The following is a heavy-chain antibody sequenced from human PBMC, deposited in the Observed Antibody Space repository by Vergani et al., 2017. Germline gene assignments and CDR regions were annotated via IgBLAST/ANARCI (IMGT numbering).Heavy chain of an antibody. CDR3: ARSFEGYGDYTEY. V-gene: IGHV3-33*01. CDR1: GFTFSSYG. D-gene: IGHD4-17*01. J-gene: IGHJ4*02. Sequence: QVQLVESGGGVVQPGRSLRLSCAASGFTFSSYGMHWVRQAPGKGLEWVAVIWYDGSNKYYADSVKGRFTISRDNSKNTLYLQMNSLRAEGTAVYYCARSFEGYGDYTEYWGQGTLVTVSS. CDR2: IWYDGSNK.